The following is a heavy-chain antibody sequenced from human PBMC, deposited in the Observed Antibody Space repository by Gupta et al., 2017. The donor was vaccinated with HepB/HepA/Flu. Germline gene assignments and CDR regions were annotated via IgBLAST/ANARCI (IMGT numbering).Heavy chain of an antibody. CDR1: GFTFSDNA. Sequence: EVQLLESGGGLVQCGGSLRLSCTASGFTFSDNAMLWVRQAPGRGLDGVSCIGRDMSVHYADSVRGRCIISRENSKNTMYLQMNSLRAEDTAVFYCAKDLHFWSAMDGWGKGTTVIVSS. J-gene: IGHJ6*03. V-gene: IGHV3-23*01. CDR3: AKDLHFWSAMDG. D-gene: IGHD3-3*02. CDR2: IGRDMSV.